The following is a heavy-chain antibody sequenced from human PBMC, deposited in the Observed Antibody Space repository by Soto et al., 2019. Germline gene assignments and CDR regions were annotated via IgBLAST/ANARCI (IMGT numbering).Heavy chain of an antibody. CDR1: GGTFNRYA. CDR2: IIPIFGIG. J-gene: IGHJ6*02. Sequence: QVQLVQSGAEVKKPGSSVKVSCKASGGTFNRYAISWVRQAPGQGLEWMGGIIPIFGIGNDAQRFQGRVTITADEATDTAYMELSSLRSEDTGVYYSARSAITLVGVFSIPPHYYSARDVWCQGTTVTVSS. CDR3: ARSAITLVGVFSIPPHYYSARDV. D-gene: IGHD3-3*01. V-gene: IGHV1-69*01.